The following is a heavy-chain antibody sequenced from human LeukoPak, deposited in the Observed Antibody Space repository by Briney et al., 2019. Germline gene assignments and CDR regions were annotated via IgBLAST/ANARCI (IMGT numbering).Heavy chain of an antibody. Sequence: GGALRHSCAASGFTFSSYAMSGVRQAPGRGLEGVSAISGSGGSTYYADSVKGRFTISRDNSKNTLYLQMNSLRAEDTAVYYCAKNKVVPAAMGFWFDPWGQGTLVSVSS. CDR2: ISGSGGST. D-gene: IGHD2-2*01. V-gene: IGHV3-23*01. CDR3: AKNKVVPAAMGFWFDP. CDR1: GFTFSSYA. J-gene: IGHJ5*02.